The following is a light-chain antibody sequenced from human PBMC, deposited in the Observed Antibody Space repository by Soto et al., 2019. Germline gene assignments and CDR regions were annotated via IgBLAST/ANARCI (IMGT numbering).Light chain of an antibody. CDR2: AAS. V-gene: IGKV1-6*01. J-gene: IGKJ5*01. CDR1: QGIRNE. Sequence: ASHRTQSPSSLSSSVGCRVTITCRSSQGIRNELSWFQQRPGNAPTLLISAASRLQSGVPSRFSGRGSGTDFTLTISSLQSEDFAVYYCQQYKNWPPITFGQGTRLEIK. CDR3: QQYKNWPPIT.